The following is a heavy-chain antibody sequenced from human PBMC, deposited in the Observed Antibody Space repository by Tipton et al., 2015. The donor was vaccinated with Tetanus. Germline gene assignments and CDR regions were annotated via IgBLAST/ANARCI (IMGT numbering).Heavy chain of an antibody. D-gene: IGHD4-11*01. Sequence: QLVQSGAEVKKPGASVEVSCKASGYTFTSYYMHWVRQAPGQGLEWVGWISPYNGNTNYGQKFQGRVTMTTETSTSAAYMELRSLRSDDTAVYFCARDYSIPYYFDNWGQGTRVIVSS. CDR2: ISPYNGNT. V-gene: IGHV1-18*04. CDR3: ARDYSIPYYFDN. J-gene: IGHJ4*02. CDR1: GYTFTSYY.